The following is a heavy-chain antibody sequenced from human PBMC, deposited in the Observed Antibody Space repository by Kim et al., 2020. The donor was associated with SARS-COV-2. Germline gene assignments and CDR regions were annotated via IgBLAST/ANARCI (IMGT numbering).Heavy chain of an antibody. CDR2: INPSGGST. CDR3: AKNIVVVPAAIAWDYYGMDV. J-gene: IGHJ6*02. D-gene: IGHD2-2*02. CDR1: GYTFTSYY. Sequence: ASVKVSCKASGYTFTSYYMHWVRQAPGQGLEWMGIINPSGGSTSYAQKFQGRVTMTRDTSTSTVYMELSSLRSEDTAVYYCAKNIVVVPAAIAWDYYGMDVWGPGTTVTVSS. V-gene: IGHV1-46*01.